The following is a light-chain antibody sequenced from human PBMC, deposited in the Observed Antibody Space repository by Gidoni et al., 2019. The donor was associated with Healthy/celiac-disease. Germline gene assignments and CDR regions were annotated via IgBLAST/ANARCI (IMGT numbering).Light chain of an antibody. CDR2: QDS. V-gene: IGLV3-1*01. CDR3: QAWDSSTVV. J-gene: IGLJ2*01. CDR1: KLGDKY. Sequence: SYELTQPPPVSVSPGQTASITCSGDKLGDKYACWYQQKTGQSPVLVIYQDSNRPSGIPERFSGSNSGNTATLTISGTQAMDEADYYCQAWDSSTVVFGGGTKLTVL.